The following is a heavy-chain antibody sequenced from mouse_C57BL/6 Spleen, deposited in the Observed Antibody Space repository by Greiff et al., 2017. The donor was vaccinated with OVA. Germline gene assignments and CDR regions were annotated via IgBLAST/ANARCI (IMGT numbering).Heavy chain of an antibody. CDR3: ARGDRYNPIDY. D-gene: IGHD1-3*01. V-gene: IGHV1-9*01. CDR2: ILPGSGST. CDR1: GYTFTGYW. J-gene: IGHJ2*01. Sequence: VQLQQSGAELMKPGASVKLSCKATGYTFTGYWIEWVKQRPGHGLEWIGEILPGSGSTNYNEKFKGKATFTADTSSNTAYMKLSSLTTEDSAIYYCARGDRYNPIDYWGQGTTLTVSS.